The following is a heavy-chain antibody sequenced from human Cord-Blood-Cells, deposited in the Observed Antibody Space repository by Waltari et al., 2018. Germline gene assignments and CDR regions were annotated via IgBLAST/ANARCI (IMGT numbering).Heavy chain of an antibody. V-gene: IGHV3-30-3*01. CDR3: ARETALTAASFDY. CDR1: GFTFSSYA. J-gene: IGHJ4*02. D-gene: IGHD6-13*01. Sequence: QVQLVESGGGVVQPGRSLRLSCAASGFTFSSYAMHWVRQAPGKGLGWVAVISYDGSNKYYADSVKGRFTISRDKSKNTLYLQMNSLRAEDTAVYYCARETALTAASFDYWGQGTLVTVSS. CDR2: ISYDGSNK.